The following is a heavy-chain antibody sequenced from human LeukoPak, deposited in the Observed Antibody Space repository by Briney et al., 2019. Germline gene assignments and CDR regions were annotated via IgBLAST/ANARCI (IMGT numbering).Heavy chain of an antibody. CDR1: GYTFTSYA. CDR2: INAGNGNT. V-gene: IGHV1-3*01. J-gene: IGHJ6*02. Sequence: GASVKGSCKASGYTFTSYAMHWVRQAPGQRLEWMGWINAGNGNTKYSQKFQGRVTITRDTSASTAYMELSSLRSEDTAVYYCASVRHYDILTGPLYYYYGMDVWGQGTTVTVSS. CDR3: ASVRHYDILTGPLYYYYGMDV. D-gene: IGHD3-9*01.